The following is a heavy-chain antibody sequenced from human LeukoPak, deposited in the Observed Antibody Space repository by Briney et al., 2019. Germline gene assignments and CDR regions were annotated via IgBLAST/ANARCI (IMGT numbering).Heavy chain of an antibody. J-gene: IGHJ4*02. CDR2: ISGGSRSI. V-gene: IGHV3-21*01. CDR3: ARGYGGNSGDY. D-gene: IGHD4-23*01. Sequence: PGGSLRLSCAASGFTFSSYNMNWVRQAPGKGLEWVSSISGGSRSISYADSVKGRFTISRDNANNSLYLQMNSLRAEDTAVYCCARGYGGNSGDYWGQGTLVTVSS. CDR1: GFTFSSYN.